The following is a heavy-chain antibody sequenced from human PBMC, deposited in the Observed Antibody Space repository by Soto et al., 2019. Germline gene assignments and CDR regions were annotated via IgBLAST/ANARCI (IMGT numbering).Heavy chain of an antibody. CDR1: GDSISSSNW. CDR2: INHSGST. Sequence: SETLSLTCAVSGDSISSSNWWSWVRQPPGKGLEWIGEINHSGSTNYNPSLKSRVTISVDTSKNQFSLKLSSVTAADTAVYYCARGVVKRSRGVIWTKGWFDPWGQGTLVTVSS. J-gene: IGHJ5*02. CDR3: ARGVVKRSRGVIWTKGWFDP. V-gene: IGHV4-4*02. D-gene: IGHD3-10*01.